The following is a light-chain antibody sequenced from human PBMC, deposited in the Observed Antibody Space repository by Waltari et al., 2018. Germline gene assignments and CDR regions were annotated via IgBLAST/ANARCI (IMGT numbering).Light chain of an antibody. CDR2: DVD. CDR1: SSDVGSHNY. CDR3: SSYANSDTWV. J-gene: IGLJ3*02. V-gene: IGLV2-14*03. Sequence: QSALTQPASVSGSPGQSITISCTGPSSDVGSHNYVSWYQQHPGNAPKLLISDVDKRPSVVSFRFSGSKSGNTASLTISGLQPEDEADYYCSSYANSDTWVFGGGTKLTVL.